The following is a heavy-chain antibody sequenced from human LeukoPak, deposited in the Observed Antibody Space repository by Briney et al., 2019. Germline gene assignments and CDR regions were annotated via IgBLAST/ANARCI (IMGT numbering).Heavy chain of an antibody. CDR1: GFXFSSYA. CDR3: AKPGSGWYVDY. V-gene: IGHV3-23*01. Sequence: PGGSLRLSCAASGFXFSSYAMSWVRQAPGKGLEWVSAISDSGGSTYYADSVKGRFTISRDNSKNTLYLQMNSLRAEDTAIYYCAKPGSGWYVDYWGQGTLVTVSS. CDR2: ISDSGGST. J-gene: IGHJ4*02. D-gene: IGHD6-19*01.